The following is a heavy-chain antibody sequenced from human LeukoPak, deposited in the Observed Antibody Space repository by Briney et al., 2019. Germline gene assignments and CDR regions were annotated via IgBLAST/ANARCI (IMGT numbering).Heavy chain of an antibody. D-gene: IGHD5-24*01. J-gene: IGHJ4*02. CDR2: ISGSGGST. Sequence: PGGSLRLSCAASGFTFSSYAMSWVRQAPGKGLEWVSAISGSGGSTYYADSVKGRFTISRDNSKNTLYLQMNSLRAEDTAVYYCAKDRGDGSNRDGFFDYWGQGTLVTVSS. V-gene: IGHV3-23*01. CDR1: GFTFSSYA. CDR3: AKDRGDGSNRDGFFDY.